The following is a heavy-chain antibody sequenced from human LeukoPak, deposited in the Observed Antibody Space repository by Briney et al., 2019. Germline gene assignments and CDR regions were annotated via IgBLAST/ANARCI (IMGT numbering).Heavy chain of an antibody. CDR1: GGSMFSYH. CDR2: IYVGGST. D-gene: IGHD3-22*01. V-gene: IGHV4-4*07. Sequence: SETLSLTCTVSGGSMFSYHWSWVRQSAGEGLEWIGHIYVGGSTNYSPSLKSRVTMSVDTTKNQFSLRLKSVTAADTAVYYCARLRFYDSSGYSPGYYMDVWGKGTTVTVSS. J-gene: IGHJ6*03. CDR3: ARLRFYDSSGYSPGYYMDV.